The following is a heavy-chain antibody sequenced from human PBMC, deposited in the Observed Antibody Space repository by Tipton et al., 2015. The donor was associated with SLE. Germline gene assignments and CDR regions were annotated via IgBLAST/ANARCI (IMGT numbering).Heavy chain of an antibody. J-gene: IGHJ4*02. V-gene: IGHV4-34*01. D-gene: IGHD6-13*01. CDR3: AAAAGPYFDY. CDR1: GGSFSGYF. Sequence: TLSLTCAVYGGSFSGYFWSWIRQPPGKGLEWIGEISHSGSTNYNPSLKSRVTISVDTSKNQFSLKLSSVTAADTAVYYCAAAAGPYFDYWGQGTLVTVSS. CDR2: ISHSGST.